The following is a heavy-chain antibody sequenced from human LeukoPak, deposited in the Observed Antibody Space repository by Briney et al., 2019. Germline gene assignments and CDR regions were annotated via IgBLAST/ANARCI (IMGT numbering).Heavy chain of an antibody. D-gene: IGHD6-19*01. CDR1: GGSISSYY. Sequence: SETLSLTCTVSGGSISSYYWSWIRQPPGKGLEWIGYIYYSGSTNYNPSLKSRVTISVDASKNQFSLKLSSVTAADTAMYYCARAAEYSSGWYLFDYWGQGILVTVSA. V-gene: IGHV4-59*12. J-gene: IGHJ4*02. CDR2: IYYSGST. CDR3: ARAAEYSSGWYLFDY.